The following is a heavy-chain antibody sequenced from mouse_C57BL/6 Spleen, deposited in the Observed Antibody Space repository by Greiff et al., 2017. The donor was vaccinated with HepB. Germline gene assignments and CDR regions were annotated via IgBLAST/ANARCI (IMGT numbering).Heavy chain of an antibody. V-gene: IGHV8-12*01. J-gene: IGHJ3*01. CDR2: IYWDDDK. CDR3: APALNWDGVFAY. D-gene: IGHD4-1*01. CDR1: GFSLSTSGMG. Sequence: QVTLKVSGPGILQSSQPLSLTCSFSGFSLSTSGMGVSWIRQPSGKGLEWLAHIYWDDDKRYNPSLKSRLTISKDTSRNQVFLKITSVDTADTATYYCAPALNWDGVFAYWGQGTLVTVSA.